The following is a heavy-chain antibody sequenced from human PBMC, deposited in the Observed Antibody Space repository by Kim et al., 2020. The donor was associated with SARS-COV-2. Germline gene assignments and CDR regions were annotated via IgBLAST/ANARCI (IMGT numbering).Heavy chain of an antibody. Sequence: GGSLRLSCTASGFSFGDYGMNWVRLSPGKGLELVSIIRSKRYGGTAEYAASVQGRFAISRDDSKSIAYLQMNSLKTEDTAVYFCTRATVTGEWPIFD. J-gene: IGHJ4*01. CDR3: TRATVTGEWPIFD. CDR1: GFSFGDYG. V-gene: IGHV3-49*04. CDR2: IRSKRYGGTA. D-gene: IGHD4-17*01.